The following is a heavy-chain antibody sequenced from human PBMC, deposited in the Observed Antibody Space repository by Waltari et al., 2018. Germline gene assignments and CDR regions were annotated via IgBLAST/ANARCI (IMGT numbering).Heavy chain of an antibody. CDR2: IYSAVNT. J-gene: IGHJ5*02. CDR1: GFTVTSYY. D-gene: IGHD5-18*01. V-gene: IGHV3-53*01. CDR3: ARGDTASLDL. Sequence: EVQLVESGGRLIPPGGSLRLSCAASGFTVTSYYMTWVRQAPGRVLECVSVIYSAVNTYYADSVKGRFTISRDNFENTLYLQMNSLRDEDTAMYYCARGDTASLDLWGKGTLVTVSS.